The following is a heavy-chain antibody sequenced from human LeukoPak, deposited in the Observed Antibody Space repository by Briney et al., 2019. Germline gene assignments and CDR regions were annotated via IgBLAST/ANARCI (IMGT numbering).Heavy chain of an antibody. CDR3: ARGGVFGGVVVVDAFDI. CDR2: IYQSGTT. J-gene: IGHJ3*02. V-gene: IGHV4-30-2*01. Sequence: TLSLTCAVSSDSFSSGGYSWSWNRQPPGKGLEWIGYIYQSGTTHYNPSLKSRVTISVDRSKNQISLNLSSVTAADTAVYYCARGGVFGGVVVVDAFDIWGQGTMVTVSS. D-gene: IGHD3-22*01. CDR1: SDSFSSGGYS.